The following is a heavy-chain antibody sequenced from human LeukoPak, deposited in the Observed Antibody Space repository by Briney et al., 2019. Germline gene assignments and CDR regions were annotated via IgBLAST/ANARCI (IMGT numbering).Heavy chain of an antibody. J-gene: IGHJ6*02. V-gene: IGHV3-23*01. CDR3: AKYVATVPTHYYYYALDV. CDR2: ISGSVGST. Sequence: GGSLRLSCAASGFTSSSYAMSWVRQAPGKGLEWVSAISGSVGSTYYADSVKGRFTFSRDNSKNTLYLQMNSLRAEDTAVYYCAKYVATVPTHYYYYALDVWGQGTTVTVSS. D-gene: IGHD4-11*01. CDR1: GFTSSSYA.